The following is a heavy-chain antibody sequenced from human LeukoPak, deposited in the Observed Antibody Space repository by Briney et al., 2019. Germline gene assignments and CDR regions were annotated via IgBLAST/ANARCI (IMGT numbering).Heavy chain of an antibody. V-gene: IGHV3-23*01. CDR1: GFTLSSYW. J-gene: IGHJ4*02. CDR2: ISGSGGST. D-gene: IGHD6-13*01. CDR3: AKDQPRDSNFDY. Sequence: GGSLRLSCAASGFTLSSYWMPWVRQAPGKGLEWVSAISGSGGSTYYADSVKGRFTISRDNSKNTLYLQMNSLRAEDTAVYYCAKDQPRDSNFDYWGQGTLVTVSS.